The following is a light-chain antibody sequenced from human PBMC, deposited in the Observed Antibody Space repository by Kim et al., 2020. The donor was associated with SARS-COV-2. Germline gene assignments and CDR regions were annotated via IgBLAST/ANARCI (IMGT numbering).Light chain of an antibody. CDR1: QSVRGSY. CDR3: QQYGNAPDT. Sequence: SPGERATLPCRASQSVRGSYLACDQQQKPGQAPRLLIYGASSRATDIPDRFSGSGSGTDFTLTISRLEPEDFAVYYCQQYGNAPDTFGKGHDWRL. CDR2: GAS. J-gene: IGKJ5*01. V-gene: IGKV3-20*01.